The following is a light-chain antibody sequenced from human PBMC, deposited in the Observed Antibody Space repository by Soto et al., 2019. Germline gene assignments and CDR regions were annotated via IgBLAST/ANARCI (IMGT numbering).Light chain of an antibody. CDR2: AAS. CDR3: QQSYSIPYT. V-gene: IGKV1-39*01. J-gene: IGKJ2*01. Sequence: DIQMTQSPSSLSASVGDRVTLTCRASQSISTYLNWYQQKPGKAPKLLIYAASSLQSGVPSRFSGSGPGTDFTLTINSLQPEDCATYYCQQSYSIPYTFGQGTKLEIK. CDR1: QSISTY.